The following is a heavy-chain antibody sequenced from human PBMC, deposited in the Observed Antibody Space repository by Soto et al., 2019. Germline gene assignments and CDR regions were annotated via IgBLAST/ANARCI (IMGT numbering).Heavy chain of an antibody. D-gene: IGHD6-13*01. CDR2: IYYSGST. V-gene: IGHV4-61*01. J-gene: IGHJ4*02. CDR3: ERGPAAAGGYFDY. CDR1: GGSVSSGSYY. Sequence: QVQLQESGPGLVKPSETLSLTCTVSGGSVSSGSYYWSWIRQPPGKGLEWIGYIYYSGSTNYNPSLKSRGTISVDTSKNQFSLKLSSVTAADTAVYYCERGPAAAGGYFDYWGQGTLVTVSS.